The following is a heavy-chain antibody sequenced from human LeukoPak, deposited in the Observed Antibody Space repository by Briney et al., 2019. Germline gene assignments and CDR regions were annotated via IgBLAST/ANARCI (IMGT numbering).Heavy chain of an antibody. J-gene: IGHJ4*02. V-gene: IGHV3-23*01. D-gene: IGHD4-17*01. CDR3: VRGDYGDYTLFDY. CDR2: ISGSGGST. Sequence: GGSLRLSCAASGFTFSSYAMSWVRQAPGKGLEWVSTISGSGGSTYYADSVRGRFTISRDNSKNTLYLQMNSLRAEDTAVYYCVRGDYGDYTLFDYWGQGTLVTVSS. CDR1: GFTFSSYA.